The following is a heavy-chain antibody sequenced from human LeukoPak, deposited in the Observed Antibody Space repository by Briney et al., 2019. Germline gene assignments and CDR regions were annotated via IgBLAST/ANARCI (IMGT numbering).Heavy chain of an antibody. CDR3: AKVPDTRGSWYWFGP. J-gene: IGHJ5*02. Sequence: GGSLRLSCRASGFTFSNYAMHWVRQAPGKGLEWVAVISSDGRTNYYVDSVKGRFTISRDNSKNTLYLQLNSLRIEDTAVYYCAKVPDTRGSWYWFGPWGQGTLVIVSS. CDR1: GFTFSNYA. D-gene: IGHD2-2*01. V-gene: IGHV3-30-3*01. CDR2: ISSDGRTN.